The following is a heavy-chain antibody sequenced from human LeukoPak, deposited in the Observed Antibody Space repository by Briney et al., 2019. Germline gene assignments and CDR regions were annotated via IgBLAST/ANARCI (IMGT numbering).Heavy chain of an antibody. CDR2: INHSGST. V-gene: IGHV4-34*01. J-gene: IGHJ4*02. CDR3: ARGLYWGEIDY. Sequence: PSETLSLTCAVYGGSFSGYYWSWIRRPPGKGLEWIGEINHSGSTNYNPSLKSRVTISVDTSKNQFSLKLSSVTAADTAVYYCARGLYWGEIDYWGQGTLVTVSS. D-gene: IGHD3-16*01. CDR1: GGSFSGYY.